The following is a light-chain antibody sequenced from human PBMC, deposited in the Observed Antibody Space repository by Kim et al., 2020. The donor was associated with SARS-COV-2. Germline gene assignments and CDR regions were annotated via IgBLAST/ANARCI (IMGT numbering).Light chain of an antibody. CDR2: SAS. J-gene: IGKJ2*01. Sequence: DIQMTQSPSSVSTSVGDSVTITCRASQGIRSRLAWYQQKPGKAPKLLISSASTLQSGVPSRFNGRGSGTDFTLTISSLQPEDFATYYCLQADSFPYTFGQGTKLDI. CDR3: LQADSFPYT. CDR1: QGIRSR. V-gene: IGKV1-12*01.